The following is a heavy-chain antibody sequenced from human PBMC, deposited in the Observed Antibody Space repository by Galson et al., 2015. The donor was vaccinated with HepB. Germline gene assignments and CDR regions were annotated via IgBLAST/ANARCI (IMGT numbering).Heavy chain of an antibody. Sequence: QVQLQESVPGLVQPSETLSLTCLVSGVPLSSHYWSWIRQPPGKGLEWIGYIYYSGSTNYNPSLKSRVTISVDTSKSQFSLKLSSVTAADTAVYYCARRSQGVIISDAFDIWGQGTMVTVSS. CDR2: IYYSGST. D-gene: IGHD3-10*01. CDR3: ARRSQGVIISDAFDI. V-gene: IGHV4-59*08. CDR1: GVPLSSHY. J-gene: IGHJ3*02.